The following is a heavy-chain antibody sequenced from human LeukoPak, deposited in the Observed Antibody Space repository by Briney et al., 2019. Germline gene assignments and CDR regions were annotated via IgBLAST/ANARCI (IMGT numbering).Heavy chain of an antibody. CDR1: GFTVSSNY. Sequence: GGSLRLSCAASGFTVSSNYMSWVRQAPGKGLEWVSVIYSGGSTYYADSVKGRFTISRDNSKNTLYLQMNSLRAEDTAVYYCARGCGPSCQTPSDYWGQGTLVTVSS. CDR2: IYSGGST. D-gene: IGHD2-2*01. J-gene: IGHJ4*02. CDR3: ARGCGPSCQTPSDY. V-gene: IGHV3-66*01.